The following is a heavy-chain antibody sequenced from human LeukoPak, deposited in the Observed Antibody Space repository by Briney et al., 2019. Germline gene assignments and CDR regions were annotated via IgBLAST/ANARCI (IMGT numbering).Heavy chain of an antibody. CDR3: ARDKVSGSGSYQRRFDP. CDR2: INQDGTEK. CDR1: GFTFTTYW. D-gene: IGHD3-10*01. J-gene: IGHJ5*02. Sequence: GESLRLSCAASGFTFTTYWMSWVRQFPGKGLQWVANINQDGTEKYYVDSVKGRFTISRDNAKNSLYLQMNSLRAEDTAVYYCARDKVSGSGSYQRRFDPWGQGTLVTVSS. V-gene: IGHV3-7*01.